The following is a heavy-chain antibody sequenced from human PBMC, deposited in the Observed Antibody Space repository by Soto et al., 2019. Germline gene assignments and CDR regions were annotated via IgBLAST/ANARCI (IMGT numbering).Heavy chain of an antibody. J-gene: IGHJ4*02. V-gene: IGHV3-23*01. Sequence: PGGSLRLSCAASGFTFSMSAMTWVRQAPGKGLEWVSTTGLNGRTTYYADSVKGRFTVSRDNSKNTLDLHMNSLRAEDTAVYYCATVHSTSRSFDYWGQGTLVTVSS. D-gene: IGHD6-6*01. CDR3: ATVHSTSRSFDY. CDR2: TGLNGRTT. CDR1: GFTFSMSA.